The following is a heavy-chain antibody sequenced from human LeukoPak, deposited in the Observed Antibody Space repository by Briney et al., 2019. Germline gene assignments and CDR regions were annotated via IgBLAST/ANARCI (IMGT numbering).Heavy chain of an antibody. D-gene: IGHD5-24*01. V-gene: IGHV1-69*13. CDR2: IIPIFGTA. CDR1: GYTFTSYG. CDR3: ARDRSSGDGYNLDY. Sequence: GASVKVSCKASGYTFTSYGISWVRQAPGQGLEWMGGIIPIFGTANYAQKFQGRVTITADESTSTAYMELSSLRSEDTAVYYCARDRSSGDGYNLDYWGQGTLVTVSS. J-gene: IGHJ4*02.